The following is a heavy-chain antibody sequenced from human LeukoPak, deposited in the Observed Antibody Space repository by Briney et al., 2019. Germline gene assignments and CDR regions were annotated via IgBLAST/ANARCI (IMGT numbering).Heavy chain of an antibody. Sequence: GGSLRLSCAASGFTFSDYWMAWVRQAPGKGLEWVAHIKQNGGETFYVDSVKGRFTISRDNAENSLYLHMNSLRAEDTAVYYCARDDPSMIAALHYWGQGTLVTVSS. D-gene: IGHD6-6*01. CDR3: ARDDPSMIAALHY. J-gene: IGHJ4*02. CDR2: IKQNGGET. CDR1: GFTFSDYW. V-gene: IGHV3-7*01.